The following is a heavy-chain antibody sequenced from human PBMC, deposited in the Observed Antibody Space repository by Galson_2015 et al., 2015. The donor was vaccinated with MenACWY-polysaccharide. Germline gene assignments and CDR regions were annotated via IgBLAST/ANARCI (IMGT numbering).Heavy chain of an antibody. Sequence: SLRLSCAASGFTFSSYWMNWVRQAPGKGLEWVSRINSDGSTSYADSVKGRFTMSRDNAKNTVYLQMNSLRAEDTAVYYCVREGENAVAGTLDIWGQGTMVTVSS. J-gene: IGHJ3*02. D-gene: IGHD6-19*01. CDR3: VREGENAVAGTLDI. CDR1: GFTFSSYW. CDR2: INSDGST. V-gene: IGHV3-74*01.